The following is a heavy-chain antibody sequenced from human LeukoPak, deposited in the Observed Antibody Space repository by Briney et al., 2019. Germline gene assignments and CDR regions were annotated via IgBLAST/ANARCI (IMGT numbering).Heavy chain of an antibody. CDR1: GYTFTSYG. Sequence: EASVKVSYKASGYTFTSYGISWVRQAPGQGLEWMGWISAYNGNTNYAQKLQGRVTMTTDTSTSTAYMELRSLRSDDTAVYYCARVADTARFDYWGQGTLVTVSS. V-gene: IGHV1-18*01. CDR3: ARVADTARFDY. D-gene: IGHD5-18*01. CDR2: ISAYNGNT. J-gene: IGHJ4*02.